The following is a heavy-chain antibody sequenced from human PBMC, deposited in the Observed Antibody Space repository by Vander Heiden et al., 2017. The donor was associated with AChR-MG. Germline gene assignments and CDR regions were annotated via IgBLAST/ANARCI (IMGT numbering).Heavy chain of an antibody. CDR1: GFPFSGSA. J-gene: IGHJ6*02. CDR3: TRPEPYYYYGMDV. V-gene: IGHV3-73*02. CDR2: IRSKANSYAT. Sequence: EVQLVESGGGLVQPGGSLTLSCAASGFPFSGSAMHWVRQASGKGLEWVGRIRSKANSYATAYAASVKGRFTISRDDSKNTAYLQMNSLKTEDTAVYYCTRPEPYYYYGMDVWGQGTTVTVSS.